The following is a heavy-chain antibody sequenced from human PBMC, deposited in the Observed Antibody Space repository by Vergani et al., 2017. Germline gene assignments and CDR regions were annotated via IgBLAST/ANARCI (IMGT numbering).Heavy chain of an antibody. Sequence: QLQLQESGPGLVKPSEILSLTCTVSGGSISSRSHYWGWVRQPPGRGLEWIGSIYYSWSTYYNPSLKSRVTISEDTSKNQFSLKLSSVTAADTAAYYCAVDTAMVTVDYWGQGSLVTVSS. CDR2: IYYSWST. CDR3: AVDTAMVTVDY. CDR1: GGSISSRSHY. J-gene: IGHJ4*02. V-gene: IGHV4-39*07. D-gene: IGHD5-18*01.